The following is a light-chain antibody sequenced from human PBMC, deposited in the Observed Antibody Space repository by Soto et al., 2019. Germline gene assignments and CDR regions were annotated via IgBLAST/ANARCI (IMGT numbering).Light chain of an antibody. CDR2: NNN. J-gene: IGLJ3*02. Sequence: QSVLTQPPSASGTPGQRVHISCSGSSSNIGGNTVNWYQKLPGTAPKLLIHNNNQRPSVVPDRFSGSKSGTSASLAISGLRSEDEADYYCASWDDSLKGGVFGGGTKVTVL. V-gene: IGLV1-44*01. CDR1: SSNIGGNT. CDR3: ASWDDSLKGGV.